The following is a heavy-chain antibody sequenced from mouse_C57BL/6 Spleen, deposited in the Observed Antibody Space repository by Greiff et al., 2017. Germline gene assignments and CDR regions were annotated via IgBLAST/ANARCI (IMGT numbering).Heavy chain of an antibody. D-gene: IGHD2-5*01. CDR2: IYPGDGDT. J-gene: IGHJ4*01. V-gene: IGHV1-82*01. CDR1: GYAFSSSW. CDR3: ERDYSNYDYAMDY. Sequence: QVQLQQSGPELVKPGASVKISCKASGYAFSSSWMNWVKQRPGKGLEWIGRIYPGDGDTNYNGKFKGKATLTADKSSSTAYMQLSSRTTEVSAVYFCERDYSNYDYAMDYWGQGTSVTVSS.